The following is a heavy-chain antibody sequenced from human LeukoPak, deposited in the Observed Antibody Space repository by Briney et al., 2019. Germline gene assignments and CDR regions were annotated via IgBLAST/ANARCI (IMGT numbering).Heavy chain of an antibody. CDR3: ARVGDDYYDSSGQYFDY. D-gene: IGHD3-22*01. J-gene: IGHJ4*02. CDR1: GGSISSGGYY. CDR2: IYYSGST. V-gene: IGHV4-31*03. Sequence: SETLSLTCTVSGGSISSGGYYWSWIRQHPGKGLEWIGYIYYSGSTYYNPSLKSRVTISADTSKNQFSLKLSSVTAADTAVYYCARVGDDYYDSSGQYFDYWGQGTLVTVSS.